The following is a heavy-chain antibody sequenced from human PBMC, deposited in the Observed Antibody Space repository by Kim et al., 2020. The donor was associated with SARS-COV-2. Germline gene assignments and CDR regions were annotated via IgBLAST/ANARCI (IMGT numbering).Heavy chain of an antibody. D-gene: IGHD6-6*01. CDR3: EKEEYFRFDF. Sequence: GGSLRLSCVVSGFTFSTYYMSWVRQAPGKGLEYVAKIGPDGSSTTYVDSVRGRFTISRDNSKNSLALHMSGLTVEDTAVYYCEKEEYFRFDFWGQGTSVTVSS. CDR1: GFTFSTYY. J-gene: IGHJ4*02. CDR2: IGPDGSST. V-gene: IGHV3-7*04.